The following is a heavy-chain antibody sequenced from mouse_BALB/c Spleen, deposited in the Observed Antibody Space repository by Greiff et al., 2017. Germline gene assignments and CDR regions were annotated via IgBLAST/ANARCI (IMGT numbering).Heavy chain of an antibody. CDR3: ARFYDGYYGWFVY. Sequence: VQLQQSGAELVKPGASVKLSCTASGFNIKDTYMHWVKQRPEQGLEWIGRIDPANGNTKYDPKFQGKATITADTSSNTAYLQLSSLTSEDTAVYYCARFYDGYYGWFVYWGQGTLVTVSA. CDR1: GFNIKDTY. D-gene: IGHD2-3*01. V-gene: IGHV14-3*02. J-gene: IGHJ3*01. CDR2: IDPANGNT.